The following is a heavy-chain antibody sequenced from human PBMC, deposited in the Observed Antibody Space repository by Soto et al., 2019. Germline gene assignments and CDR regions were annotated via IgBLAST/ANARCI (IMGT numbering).Heavy chain of an antibody. V-gene: IGHV3-74*01. CDR2: ISSDGIST. J-gene: IGHJ4*02. CDR1: GFTFSGYW. Sequence: EVQLVESGGGLVQPGGSLRLSCAASGFTFSGYWMHWVRQAPGKGLVWVSRISSDGISTTYADCAEGRFIISTDNAKNTLYLQVNSLRAEDTAVYYCARGSRGYSYGYNDYWGQRTLVSVST. D-gene: IGHD5-18*01. CDR3: ARGSRGYSYGYNDY.